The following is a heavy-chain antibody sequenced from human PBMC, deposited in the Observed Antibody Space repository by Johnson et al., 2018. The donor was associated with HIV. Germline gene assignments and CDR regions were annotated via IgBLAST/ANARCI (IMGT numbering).Heavy chain of an antibody. D-gene: IGHD3-10*01. Sequence: EVQLVESGGGLVQPGGSLRLSCAASGFTFSSYWMHWVRQAPGKGLEWVANIKGDGSEKYHVDSVRGRFTISRDNAKNSLYLQMDSLRAEDTAIYYCARPIARGASDIWGQGTMVTVSS. CDR3: ARPIARGASDI. V-gene: IGHV3-7*05. J-gene: IGHJ3*02. CDR2: IKGDGSEK. CDR1: GFTFSSYW.